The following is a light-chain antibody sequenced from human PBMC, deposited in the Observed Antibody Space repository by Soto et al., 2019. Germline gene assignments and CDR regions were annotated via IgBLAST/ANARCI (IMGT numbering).Light chain of an antibody. CDR3: CSYAGSSTPNWV. CDR1: SSDVGSYNL. Sequence: QSALTQPASVSGSPGQSITISCTGTSSDVGSYNLVSWYQHHPGKAPKLMIYEVSKRPSGVSNRFSGSKSGNTASLTISGLQPEDEADYYCCSYAGSSTPNWVFGGGTKLTVL. CDR2: EVS. J-gene: IGLJ3*02. V-gene: IGLV2-23*02.